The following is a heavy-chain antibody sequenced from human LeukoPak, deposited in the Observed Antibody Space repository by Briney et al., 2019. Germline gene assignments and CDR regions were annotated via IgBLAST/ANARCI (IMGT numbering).Heavy chain of an antibody. CDR3: PRVSPIRVAGSSYYYATDV. Sequence: PSETLSLTSTASCGSITNYYWTWILQPASKGLEWIGRIYSSGTTTYNYSLNSRVDITIDTSKNQIALKLKSVTAPASAVSYYPRVSPIRVAGSSYYYATDVWGQGTTVIVSS. D-gene: IGHD6-19*01. J-gene: IGHJ6*02. CDR2: IYSSGTT. V-gene: IGHV4-4*07. CDR1: CGSITNYY.